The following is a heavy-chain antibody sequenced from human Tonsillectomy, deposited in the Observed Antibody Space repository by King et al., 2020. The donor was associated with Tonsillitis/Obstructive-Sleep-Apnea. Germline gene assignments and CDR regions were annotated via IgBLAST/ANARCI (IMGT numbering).Heavy chain of an antibody. Sequence: VQLVESGGGVVQPGRSLRLSCAASGFTFSTYPMHWVRQAPGKGLEWVALTSHDGSNKYYTDSVNGRFTISRDNSKNTMYLQMNSLRDEDTAAYYCARDSKPLGIPVATYGAPDYWGQGALVTVSS. V-gene: IGHV3-30-3*01. CDR3: ARDSKPLGIPVATYGAPDY. CDR1: GFTFSTYP. J-gene: IGHJ4*02. D-gene: IGHD5-12*01. CDR2: TSHDGSNK.